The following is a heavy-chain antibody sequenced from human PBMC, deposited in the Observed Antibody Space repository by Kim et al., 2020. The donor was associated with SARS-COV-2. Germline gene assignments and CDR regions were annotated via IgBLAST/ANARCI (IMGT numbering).Heavy chain of an antibody. V-gene: IGHV4-39*01. CDR2: IYYSGST. J-gene: IGHJ6*02. CDR1: GGSISSSSYY. D-gene: IGHD3-10*01. CDR3: KTSGSGPASYYYYYYGMDV. Sequence: SETLSLTCTVSGGSISSSSYYWGWIRQPPGKGLEWIGSIYYSGSTYYNPSLKSRVTISVDTSKNQFSLKLSSVTAADTAVYYCKTSGSGPASYYYYYYGMDVWGQGTTVTVSS.